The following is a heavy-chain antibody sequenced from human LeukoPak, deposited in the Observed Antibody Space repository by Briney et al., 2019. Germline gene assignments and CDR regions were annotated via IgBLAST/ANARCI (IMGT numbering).Heavy chain of an antibody. Sequence: SETLSLTCTVYGGSVSSYYWSWIRQPPGKGLEWVGYIYYSGSTNYNASLKSRVTISVDTSKNQFSLKLSCVIAADTAVYYCARGPYGDYPGWFDPWGQGTLVTVSS. V-gene: IGHV4-59*02. CDR1: GGSVSSYY. D-gene: IGHD4-17*01. CDR2: IYYSGST. J-gene: IGHJ5*02. CDR3: ARGPYGDYPGWFDP.